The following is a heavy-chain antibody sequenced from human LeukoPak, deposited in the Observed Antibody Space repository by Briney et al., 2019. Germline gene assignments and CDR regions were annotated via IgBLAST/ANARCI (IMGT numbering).Heavy chain of an antibody. V-gene: IGHV3-11*01. CDR1: GFTFSDYY. CDR3: ATRYCSGGSCYWGLDY. J-gene: IGHJ4*02. CDR2: ISSSGSTI. D-gene: IGHD2-15*01. Sequence: GGSLRLSCAASGFTFSDYYMSWIRQAPGKGLEWVSYISSSGSTIYYADSVKGRFTISRDNAKNSLYLQMNSLRAEDTAVYYCATRYCSGGSCYWGLDYWGQGTLVTVSS.